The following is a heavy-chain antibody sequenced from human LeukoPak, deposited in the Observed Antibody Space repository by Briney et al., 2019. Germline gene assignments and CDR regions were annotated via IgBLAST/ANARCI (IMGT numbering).Heavy chain of an antibody. D-gene: IGHD1-14*01. CDR1: GFTFIIYS. J-gene: IGHJ4*02. Sequence: GGSLRLSCAASGFTFIIYSMNWVLEAPGKGLECVSSMISSSSYIYYADSVKGLFTISRDNAKTSLYLQMNSLRAEDTAVYYCARRTSNHRIDYWGQGTLVTVSS. CDR2: MISSSSYI. CDR3: ARRTSNHRIDY. V-gene: IGHV3-21*01.